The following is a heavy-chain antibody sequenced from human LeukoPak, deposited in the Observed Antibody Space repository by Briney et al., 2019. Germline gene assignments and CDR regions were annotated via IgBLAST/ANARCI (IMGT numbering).Heavy chain of an antibody. Sequence: GGSLRLSCAASGFTFSDYAMQWVRQAPGKGLEWVALISFDGSNIHYADSVKGRFTISRDNSKNILYLQMNSLRSDDRAVYYCSRDRDYYDNTGFYFHYATDVWGQGTAVTVSS. D-gene: IGHD3-22*01. V-gene: IGHV3-30-3*01. CDR2: ISFDGSNI. CDR3: SRDRDYYDNTGFYFHYATDV. CDR1: GFTFSDYA. J-gene: IGHJ6*02.